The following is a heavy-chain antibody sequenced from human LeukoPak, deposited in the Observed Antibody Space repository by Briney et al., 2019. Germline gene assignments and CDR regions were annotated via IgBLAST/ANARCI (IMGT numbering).Heavy chain of an antibody. CDR3: AKPSTVGATTWAWAGAFDI. CDR1: GFTFDDYA. CDR2: ISWNSGSI. D-gene: IGHD1-26*01. Sequence: PGRSLRLSCAASGFTFDDYAMHWVRQAPGKGLEWVSGISWNSGSIGYADSVKGRFTISRDNAKNSLYLQMNSLRAEDTALYYCAKPSTVGATTWAWAGAFDIWGQGTMVTVSS. J-gene: IGHJ3*02. V-gene: IGHV3-9*01.